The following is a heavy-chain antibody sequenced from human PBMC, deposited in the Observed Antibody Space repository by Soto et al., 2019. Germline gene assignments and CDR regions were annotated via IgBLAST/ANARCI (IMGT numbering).Heavy chain of an antibody. CDR1: GYTFTASY. CDR3: ARDSGHYYRSDAFDK. J-gene: IGHJ3*02. V-gene: IGHV1-46*01. D-gene: IGHD1-26*01. CDR2: IDPSGGST. Sequence: QVQLVQSGAEVKKPGASVKVSCKASGYTFTASYMHWVRQAPGQGLEWMGIIDPSGGSTSYSQKCQGRVTMTRDTSTSTVYMELNSLRSEDTDVFYCARDSGHYYRSDAFDKWGQGTMVTVSS.